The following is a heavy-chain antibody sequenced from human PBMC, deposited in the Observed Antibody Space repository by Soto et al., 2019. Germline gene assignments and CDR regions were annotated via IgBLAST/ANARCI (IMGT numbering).Heavy chain of an antibody. CDR2: IIPIFGTA. Sequence: QVQLVQSGAEVKKPGSSVKVSCMASGGTFSSYAISWVRQAPGQGLEWMGGIIPIFGTANYAQKFQGRVTITADESTSTAYMELSSLRSEDTAVYYCARWGGSSSSDYYYGMDVWGQGTTVTVSS. CDR3: ARWGGSSSSDYYYGMDV. V-gene: IGHV1-69*01. CDR1: GGTFSSYA. J-gene: IGHJ6*02. D-gene: IGHD6-6*01.